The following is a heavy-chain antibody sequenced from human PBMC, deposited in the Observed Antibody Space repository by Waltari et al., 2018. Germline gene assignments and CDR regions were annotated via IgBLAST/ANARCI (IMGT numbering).Heavy chain of an antibody. J-gene: IGHJ4*02. CDR2: IKTDGSTT. Sequence: EVQLVESGGGLVQPGGSLRLSCEASGFTFSGYWMPWVRQAPGKGLVWVARIKTDGSTTTYAESVKGRFTISRDNARSTLYLQMNSLRVEDTALYYCARASDCNLFDSWGQGTLVTVSS. CDR3: ARASDCNLFDS. D-gene: IGHD2-21*02. CDR1: GFTFSGYW. V-gene: IGHV3-74*01.